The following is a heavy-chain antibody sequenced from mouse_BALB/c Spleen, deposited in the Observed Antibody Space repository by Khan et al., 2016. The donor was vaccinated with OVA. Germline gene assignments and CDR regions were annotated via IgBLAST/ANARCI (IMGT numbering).Heavy chain of an antibody. CDR3: ARSGQLGLRGGFAY. Sequence: VQLQQSGAELARPGASVKMSCKASGYTFTSYTMYWVKQRPGQGLEWIGYINPSSGYTNYNQKFKDKATLTADKSSSTAYMQLSSLTSEDSAVDYCARSGQLGLRGGFAYWGQGTLVTVS. CDR2: INPSSGYT. V-gene: IGHV1-4*01. D-gene: IGHD3-2*01. J-gene: IGHJ3*01. CDR1: GYTFTSYT.